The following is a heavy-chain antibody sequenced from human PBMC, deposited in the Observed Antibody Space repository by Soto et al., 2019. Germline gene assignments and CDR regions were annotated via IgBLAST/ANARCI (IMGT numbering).Heavy chain of an antibody. V-gene: IGHV3-9*01. Sequence: EVQLVESGGGLVQPGRSLRLSCAASGFTFDDYAMHWVRQAPGKGLEWVSGISWNSGSIGYADSVKGRFTISRDNAKNSQYLQMNSLRAEDTALYYCAKVTTVRWWQQGFDYWGQGTLVTVSS. J-gene: IGHJ4*02. CDR3: AKVTTVRWWQQGFDY. D-gene: IGHD2-15*01. CDR1: GFTFDDYA. CDR2: ISWNSGSI.